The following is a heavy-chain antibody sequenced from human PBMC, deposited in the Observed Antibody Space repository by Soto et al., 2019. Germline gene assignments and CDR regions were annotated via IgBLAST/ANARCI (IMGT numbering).Heavy chain of an antibody. CDR2: ISRSSSYI. Sequence: GSLRLSCSASGFTFISYSMNWFRQAPLKGLECVSSISRSSSYIYYADSVKGRFTISRDNAKNSLYLQMNSLRAEDTAVYYCARELGQKFDYWGQGTLVTVSS. V-gene: IGHV3-21*01. CDR1: GFTFISYS. CDR3: ARELGQKFDY. J-gene: IGHJ4*02.